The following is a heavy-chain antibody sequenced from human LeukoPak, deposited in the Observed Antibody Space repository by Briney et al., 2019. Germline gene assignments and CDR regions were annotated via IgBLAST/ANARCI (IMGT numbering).Heavy chain of an antibody. J-gene: IGHJ4*02. CDR1: GFTVSSNY. D-gene: IGHD6-19*01. V-gene: IGHV3-53*01. Sequence: GGSLRLSCAASGFTVSSNYMSWVRQAPGKGLEWVSVIYSGGSTYYADSVKGRFTISRDNSKNTLYLQMNSLRAEDTAVYYYARDSVAGPDYFDYWGQGTLVTVSS. CDR3: ARDSVAGPDYFDY. CDR2: IYSGGST.